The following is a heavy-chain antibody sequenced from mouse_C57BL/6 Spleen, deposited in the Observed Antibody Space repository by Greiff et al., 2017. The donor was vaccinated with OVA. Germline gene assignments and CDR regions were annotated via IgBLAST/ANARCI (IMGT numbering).Heavy chain of an antibody. J-gene: IGHJ4*01. Sequence: QVQLQQSGPELVKPGASVKISCKASGYSFTSYYIHWVKQRPGQGLEWIGWIYPGSGNTKYNEKFKGKATLTADTSSSTAYMQLSSLTSEDSAVYYCARGDYSNHYYAMDYWGQGTSVTVSS. CDR3: ARGDYSNHYYAMDY. CDR2: IYPGSGNT. V-gene: IGHV1-66*01. D-gene: IGHD2-5*01. CDR1: GYSFTSYY.